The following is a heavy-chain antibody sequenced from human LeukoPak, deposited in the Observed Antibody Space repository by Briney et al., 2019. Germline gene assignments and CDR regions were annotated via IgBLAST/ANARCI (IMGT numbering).Heavy chain of an antibody. CDR1: GGSISSGGYS. J-gene: IGHJ4*02. Sequence: PSETLSLTCAVSGGSISSGGYSWSWIRQPPGKGLEWIGYIHHGGSTYYNPSLKSRVTISVDRSKNQFSLKLSSVTAADTAVYYCARRYDSNDWLEDYFDYWGQGTLVTVSS. CDR3: ARRYDSNDWLEDYFDY. V-gene: IGHV4-30-2*01. CDR2: IHHGGST. D-gene: IGHD3-22*01.